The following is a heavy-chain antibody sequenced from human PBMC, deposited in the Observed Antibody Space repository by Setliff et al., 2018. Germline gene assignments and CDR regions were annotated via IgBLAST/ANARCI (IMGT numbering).Heavy chain of an antibody. Sequence: SEILSLTCAVSGGAIDNRYYWGWIRQPPGKGLDWIGNINYSGSSYYNPSLKSRVTISVDTSKKYFFLNLTSVTAADTAVYYCARHLSYSGETMDVWGKGTTVTVSS. D-gene: IGHD5-12*01. CDR2: INYSGSS. CDR1: GGAIDNRYY. CDR3: ARHLSYSGETMDV. J-gene: IGHJ6*03. V-gene: IGHV4-39*01.